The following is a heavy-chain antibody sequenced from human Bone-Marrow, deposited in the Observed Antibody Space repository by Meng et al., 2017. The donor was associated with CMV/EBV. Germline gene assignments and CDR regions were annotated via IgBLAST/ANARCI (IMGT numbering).Heavy chain of an antibody. J-gene: IGHJ3*02. CDR2: IYYSGST. Sequence: SETLSLTCTVSGGSITTFYWNWIRQPPGKGLEWIGYIYYSGSTNYNPSLKSRVTISVDTSKNQFSLKLSSVTAADTAVYYCARDYRVVSGYYDGFNIWGQGKIVTVSS. V-gene: IGHV4-59*01. CDR1: GGSITTFY. CDR3: ARDYRVVSGYYDGFNI. D-gene: IGHD3-22*01.